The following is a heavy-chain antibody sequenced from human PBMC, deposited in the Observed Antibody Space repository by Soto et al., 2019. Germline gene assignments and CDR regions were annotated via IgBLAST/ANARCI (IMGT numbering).Heavy chain of an antibody. V-gene: IGHV3-48*01. Sequence: GGSLRLSCAASGFTFSSYSMNWVRQAPGKGLEWVSYISSSSSTIYYADSVKGRFTISRDNAKNSLYLQMNSLRAEDTAVYYCARIRRYCSSTSCYVLDYWGQGTLVTVSS. CDR2: ISSSSSTI. CDR1: GFTFSSYS. J-gene: IGHJ4*02. CDR3: ARIRRYCSSTSCYVLDY. D-gene: IGHD2-2*01.